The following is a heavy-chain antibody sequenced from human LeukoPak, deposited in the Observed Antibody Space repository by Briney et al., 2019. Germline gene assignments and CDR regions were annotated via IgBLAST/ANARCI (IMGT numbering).Heavy chain of an antibody. CDR3: ARGGGSIRHSYYYYVDV. J-gene: IGHJ6*03. CDR1: GFTFSGYS. Sequence: GGSLRLSCAASGFTFSGYSMSWVRQAPGQGPEWVSGITWNGEIIDYAASVKGRFTISRDNAKNSLYLRMNSLRDEDTALYYCARGGGSIRHSYYYYVDVWGKGTTVTISS. D-gene: IGHD2-15*01. CDR2: ITWNGEII. V-gene: IGHV3-20*04.